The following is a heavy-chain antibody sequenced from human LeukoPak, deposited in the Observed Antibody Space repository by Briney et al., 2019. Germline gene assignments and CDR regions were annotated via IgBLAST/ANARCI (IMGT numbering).Heavy chain of an antibody. CDR3: AKGTYYYDSSGYFVV. Sequence: GGSLRLSCAAPGFTFSSYGMHWVRQAPGKGLEWVAVISYDGSNKYYADSVKGRFTISRDNSKNTLYLQMNSLRAEDTAVYYCAKGTYYYDSSGYFVVWGQGTMVTVSS. J-gene: IGHJ3*01. V-gene: IGHV3-30*18. CDR1: GFTFSSYG. D-gene: IGHD3-22*01. CDR2: ISYDGSNK.